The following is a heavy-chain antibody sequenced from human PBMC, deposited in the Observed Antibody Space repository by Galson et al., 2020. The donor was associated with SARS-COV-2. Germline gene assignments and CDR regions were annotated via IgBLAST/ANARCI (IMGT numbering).Heavy chain of an antibody. CDR3: ARALGRITIFGVVIINYFDY. V-gene: IGHV4-31*03. CDR1: GGSISSGSYY. Sequence: SETLSLTCTVSGGSISSGSYYWSWIRQHPGKGLEWIGYIYYSGSTYYNPSLKSRVTISVDTSKNQFSLKLSSVTAADTAVYYCARALGRITIFGVVIINYFDYWGQGTLVTVSS. J-gene: IGHJ4*02. D-gene: IGHD3-3*01. CDR2: IYYSGST.